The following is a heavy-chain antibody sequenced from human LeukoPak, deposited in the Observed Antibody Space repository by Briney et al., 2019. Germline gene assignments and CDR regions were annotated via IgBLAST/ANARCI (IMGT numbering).Heavy chain of an antibody. CDR3: ARGSYYDSSGYYTAFDY. Sequence: PGGSLRLSCAASGFTVSSNYMNWVRQAPGKGLEWVSVIYSGGKTYYAESVKGRFTITRDNSKKTLYLQMNSVRAEDTAVYFCARGSYYDSSGYYTAFDYWGQGTLVTVSS. V-gene: IGHV3-53*01. J-gene: IGHJ4*02. CDR2: IYSGGKT. D-gene: IGHD3-22*01. CDR1: GFTVSSNY.